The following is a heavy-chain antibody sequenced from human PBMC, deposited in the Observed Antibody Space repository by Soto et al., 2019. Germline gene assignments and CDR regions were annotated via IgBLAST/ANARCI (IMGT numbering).Heavy chain of an antibody. CDR2: TYYRSKWYN. V-gene: IGHV6-1*01. D-gene: IGHD3-22*01. CDR1: GDSVSSNSAA. Sequence: QTLSLTCAISGDSVSSNSAAWNWIRQSPSRGLEWLGRTYYRSKWYNDYAVSVKSRITINPDTSKNQFSLKLNSVTAADTAVYYCALGNYYYDSSNNIYPSWFDPWGQGTLVTVSS. CDR3: ALGNYYYDSSNNIYPSWFDP. J-gene: IGHJ5*02.